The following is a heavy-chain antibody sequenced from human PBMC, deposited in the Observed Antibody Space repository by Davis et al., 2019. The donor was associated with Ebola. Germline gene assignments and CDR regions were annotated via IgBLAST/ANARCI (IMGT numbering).Heavy chain of an antibody. CDR3: AKDPYSSTSRNDY. Sequence: GESLKISCAASGFTVSSNYMSWVRQAPGKGLEWVSVIYSGGSTYYADSVKGRFTISRDNSKNTLYLQMNSLRAEDTAVYYCAKDPYSSTSRNDYWGQGTLVTVSS. J-gene: IGHJ4*02. CDR2: IYSGGST. V-gene: IGHV3-66*01. CDR1: GFTVSSNY. D-gene: IGHD6-6*01.